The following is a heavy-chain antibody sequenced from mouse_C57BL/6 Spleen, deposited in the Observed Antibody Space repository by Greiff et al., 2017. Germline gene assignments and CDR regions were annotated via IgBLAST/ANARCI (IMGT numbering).Heavy chain of an antibody. J-gene: IGHJ3*01. CDR1: GYSFTGYY. CDR2: INPSTGGT. V-gene: IGHV1-42*01. CDR3: ALYYSNYGAWFAY. D-gene: IGHD2-5*01. Sequence: VQLQQSGPELVKPGASVKISCKASGYSFTGYYMNWVKQSPEKSLEWIGEINPSTGGTTYNQKFKAKATLTVDKSSSTAYMQLKSLTSEDSAVYYCALYYSNYGAWFAYWGQGTLVTVSA.